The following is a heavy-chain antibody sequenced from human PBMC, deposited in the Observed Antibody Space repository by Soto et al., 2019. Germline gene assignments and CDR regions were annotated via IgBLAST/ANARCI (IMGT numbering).Heavy chain of an antibody. D-gene: IGHD2-2*03. Sequence: SETLSLTCTVSGGSMISYYWSWIRQPPGRGLEWIGNIHYNGNTKYSPSLKSRVTMSVDTSKNHFSLKLISVTTADTAVYFCAREGNLGRWIQPLDSWGQGTLVTVSS. CDR2: IHYNGNT. V-gene: IGHV4-59*01. CDR1: GGSMISYY. J-gene: IGHJ4*02. CDR3: AREGNLGRWIQPLDS.